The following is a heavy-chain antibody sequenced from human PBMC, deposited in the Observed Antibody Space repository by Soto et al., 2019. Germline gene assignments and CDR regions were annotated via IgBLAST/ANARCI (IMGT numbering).Heavy chain of an antibody. Sequence: EVQLLESGGGLVQPGGSLRLSCAASGFTFSSYGMTWVRQAPGKGLEWVSFISATGAGTYYADSVKGRFTISRDNSKNTLYLQMTRLRADDPAVYYCAKDRRAGGNYGFYSDFWGQGALVIVSS. J-gene: IGHJ4*02. CDR3: AKDRRAGGNYGFYSDF. V-gene: IGHV3-23*01. CDR1: GFTFSSYG. CDR2: ISATGAGT. D-gene: IGHD1-7*01.